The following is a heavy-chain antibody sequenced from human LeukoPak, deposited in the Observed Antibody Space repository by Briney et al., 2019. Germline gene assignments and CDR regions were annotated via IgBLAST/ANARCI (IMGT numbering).Heavy chain of an antibody. D-gene: IGHD3-10*01. Sequence: GGSLRLSCAASGFIFSSYSMNWVRQSPGKGLEWVSSISSSSDYIYYADSVKGLFTISRDNAKNSLYLQMNSLRAEDTAVYYCPPHYYGSGSLSWLDPWGQGTLVTVSS. V-gene: IGHV3-21*01. CDR2: ISSSSDYI. J-gene: IGHJ5*02. CDR3: PPHYYGSGSLSWLDP. CDR1: GFIFSSYS.